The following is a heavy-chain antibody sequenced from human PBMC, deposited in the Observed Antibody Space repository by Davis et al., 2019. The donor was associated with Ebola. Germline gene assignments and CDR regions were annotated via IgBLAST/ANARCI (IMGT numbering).Heavy chain of an antibody. J-gene: IGHJ4*02. V-gene: IGHV3-9*01. Sequence: PGGPLRPPFAPPGFTFADYGMHGFPQRPGKGLEWVYGISWVSTSIGYADPVRGRFTITRDNAKNSLYPQMNSLSTEDTDLYNCVRDRNGTTSGDFDSWGQGTLVTVSS. CDR2: ISWVSTSI. CDR3: VRDRNGTTSGDFDS. CDR1: GFTFADYG. D-gene: IGHD1-1*01.